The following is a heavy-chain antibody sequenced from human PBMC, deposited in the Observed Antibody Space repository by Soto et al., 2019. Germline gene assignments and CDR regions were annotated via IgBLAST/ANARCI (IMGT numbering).Heavy chain of an antibody. CDR3: ARIIAVAGYYFDY. V-gene: IGHV4-59*01. J-gene: IGHJ4*02. Sequence: PXETLSLTCTVSGCSISSYYWSWIRQPPGKGLEWIGYIYYSGSTNYNPSLKSRVTISVDTSKNQFSLKLSSVTAADTAVYYCARIIAVAGYYFDYWGQGTLVTVSS. CDR2: IYYSGST. CDR1: GCSISSYY. D-gene: IGHD6-19*01.